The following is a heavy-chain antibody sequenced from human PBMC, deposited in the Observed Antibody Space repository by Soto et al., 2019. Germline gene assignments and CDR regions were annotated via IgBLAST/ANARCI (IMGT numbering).Heavy chain of an antibody. V-gene: IGHV3-9*01. CDR3: AKATFTVGAAEDAFDI. Sequence: EVQLVESGGGLVQPGRSLRLSCAASGFTFDDYAMHWVRQAPGKGLEWVSGISWYSGSIGYADSVKGRFTISRDNAKNSLYLQMNSLRAEDTALYYCAKATFTVGAAEDAFDIWGQGTMVTVSS. CDR1: GFTFDDYA. CDR2: ISWYSGSI. J-gene: IGHJ3*02. D-gene: IGHD1-26*01.